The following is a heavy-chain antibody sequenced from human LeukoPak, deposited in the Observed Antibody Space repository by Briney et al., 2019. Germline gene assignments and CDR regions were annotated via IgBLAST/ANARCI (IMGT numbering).Heavy chain of an antibody. CDR1: GYTFTGYY. V-gene: IGHV1-2*02. CDR3: ASLALYGGNSRMDAFDI. CDR2: INPNSGGT. Sequence: ASVKVSCTASGYTFTGYYMHWVRQAPGQGLEWMGWINPNSGGTNYAQKFQGRVTMTRDTSISTAYMELSRLRSDDTAVYYCASLALYGGNSRMDAFDIWGQGTMVTVSS. J-gene: IGHJ3*02. D-gene: IGHD2-21*02.